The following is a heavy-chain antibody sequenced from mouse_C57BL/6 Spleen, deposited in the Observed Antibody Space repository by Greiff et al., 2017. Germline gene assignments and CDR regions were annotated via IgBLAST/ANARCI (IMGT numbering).Heavy chain of an antibody. D-gene: IGHD2-4*01. J-gene: IGHJ4*01. CDR1: GYTFTSYW. Sequence: VKVQQPGTELVKPGASVKLSCKASGYTFTSYWMHWVKQRPGQGLEWIGNINPSNGGTNYNEKFKSKATLTVDKSSSTAYMQLSSLTSEDSAVYYCARPTYYDYDGYAMDYWGQGTSVTVSS. CDR3: ARPTYYDYDGYAMDY. CDR2: INPSNGGT. V-gene: IGHV1-53*01.